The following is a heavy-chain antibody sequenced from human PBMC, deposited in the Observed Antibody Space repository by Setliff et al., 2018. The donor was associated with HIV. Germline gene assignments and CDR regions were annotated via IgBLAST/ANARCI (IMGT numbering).Heavy chain of an antibody. CDR2: IYYSGST. Sequence: ETLSLTCTVSGGSITTDPYFWGWIRQPPGKGLEWIGNIYYSGSTYYNPSLKSRVTISLDTSKNQFSLKLTSVTAADTGVYFCARSVDFGGSWIQDYYYMDVWGKGTTVTVSS. J-gene: IGHJ6*03. V-gene: IGHV4-39*01. CDR3: ARSVDFGGSWIQDYYYMDV. D-gene: IGHD6-13*01. CDR1: GGSITTDPYF.